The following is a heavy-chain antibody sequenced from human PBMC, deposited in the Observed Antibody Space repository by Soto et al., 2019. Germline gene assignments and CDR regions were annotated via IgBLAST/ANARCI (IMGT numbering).Heavy chain of an antibody. D-gene: IGHD1-7*01. CDR3: ARNFRTTDYYYYGMDV. CDR2: ISAYNGNT. Sequence: ASVKVSCKASGYTFTSYFISWVRQAPGQGLEWMGWISAYNGNTNYAQKLQGRVTMTTDTSTSTAYMELRSLRSDDTAVYYCARNFRTTDYYYYGMDVWGQGTTVTVSS. J-gene: IGHJ6*02. CDR1: GYTFTSYF. V-gene: IGHV1-18*01.